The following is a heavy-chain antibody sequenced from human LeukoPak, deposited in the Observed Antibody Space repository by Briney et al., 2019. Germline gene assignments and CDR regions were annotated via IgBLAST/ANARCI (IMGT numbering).Heavy chain of an antibody. Sequence: GGSLRLSCVASGFTFKSYGMNWVRQAPGKGLEWVAFIHYDGSNKYYADSVQGRFTLSRDNSKNTLYLQMNSLRTEDTAVYYCARTDSRRGYFDYWGQGTLVTVSS. J-gene: IGHJ4*02. V-gene: IGHV3-30*02. CDR1: GFTFKSYG. CDR3: ARTDSRRGYFDY. CDR2: IHYDGSNK. D-gene: IGHD3-22*01.